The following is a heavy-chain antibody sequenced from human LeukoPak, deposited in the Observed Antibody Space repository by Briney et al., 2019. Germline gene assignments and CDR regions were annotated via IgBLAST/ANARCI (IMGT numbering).Heavy chain of an antibody. CDR1: GGSIRGYY. Sequence: SETLSLTCTVSGGSIRGYYWSWIRQPPGKGLEWIGFIFYTGSTNYNPSLKSRVTISVDTSKNQFSLRLSSVTAADTAVYSCARGGGYNTFDYWGQGTLVTVSS. V-gene: IGHV4-59*01. J-gene: IGHJ4*02. CDR3: ARGGGYNTFDY. D-gene: IGHD5-24*01. CDR2: IFYTGST.